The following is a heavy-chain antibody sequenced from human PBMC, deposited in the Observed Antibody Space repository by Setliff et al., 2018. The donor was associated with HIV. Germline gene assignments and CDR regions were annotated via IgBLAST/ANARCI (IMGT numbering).Heavy chain of an antibody. CDR1: ASSISSDYC. V-gene: IGHV4-38-2*01. Sequence: PSETLSLTCAVSASSISSDYCWGWIRQPPGKGLAWIGSTHHSGSTYYNPSLNSRVTISVDTSKNHFSLKLRSVTAADTAVYYCARHLLRGYIYIVFDYWGQGTLVTVSS. J-gene: IGHJ4*02. CDR3: ARHLLRGYIYIVFDY. CDR2: THHSGST. D-gene: IGHD5-18*01.